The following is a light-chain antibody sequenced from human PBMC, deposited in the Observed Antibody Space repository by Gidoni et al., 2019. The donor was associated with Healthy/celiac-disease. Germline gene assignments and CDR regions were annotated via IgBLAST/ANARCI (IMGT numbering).Light chain of an antibody. CDR2: DAS. Sequence: DIQMTQSPSTLSASVGDRVTITCRASPSSSSWLAWYQQKPGKAPKLLIDDASSLESGVPSRFSGSGSGTEFTLTISSLQPDDFATYYCQQYNSYPWTFGQGTKVEIK. V-gene: IGKV1-5*01. CDR3: QQYNSYPWT. J-gene: IGKJ1*01. CDR1: PSSSSW.